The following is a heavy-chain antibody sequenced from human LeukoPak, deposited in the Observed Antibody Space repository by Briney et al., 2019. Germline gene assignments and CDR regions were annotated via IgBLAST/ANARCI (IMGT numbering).Heavy chain of an antibody. CDR1: GFTLSSYE. D-gene: IGHD6-6*01. J-gene: IGHJ4*02. CDR3: ASPPMSSSGYYFEY. CDR2: IRSSGDTI. Sequence: GGSLRLSCAASGFTLSSYEMNWVRQAPGKGLEWVSCIRSSGDTIYYADSVRGRFTISRDNAKNPLYLQMNSLRAEDTAVYYCASPPMSSSGYYFEYWGQGTLVTVSS. V-gene: IGHV3-48*03.